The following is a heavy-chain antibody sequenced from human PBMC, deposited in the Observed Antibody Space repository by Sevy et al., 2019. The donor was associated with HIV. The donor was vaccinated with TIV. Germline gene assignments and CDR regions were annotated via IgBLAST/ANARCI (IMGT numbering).Heavy chain of an antibody. CDR1: GFTFSSYA. V-gene: IGHV3-23*01. D-gene: IGHD2-15*01. J-gene: IGHJ4*02. CDR3: AKTSALSMSGGYRAIDY. CDR2: ISGSGDST. Sequence: GGSLRLSCAASGFTFSSYAMSWVRQAPGKGLQWVSAISGSGDSTYYADSVKGRFTISRDNSKNTRFLQMNSLRAEDTAVYYCAKTSALSMSGGYRAIDYWGQGTLVTVSS.